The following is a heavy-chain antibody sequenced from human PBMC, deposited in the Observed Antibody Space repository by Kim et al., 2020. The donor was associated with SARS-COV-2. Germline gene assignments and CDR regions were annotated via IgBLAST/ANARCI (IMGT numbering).Heavy chain of an antibody. Sequence: GGSLRLSCAASGFTFSSFGLHWVRQAPGKGLEWVAFIPYDANNKYYADSVKGRFTISRDNSKNTLYLQMSGLRAEDTAVYYCARDLCGGDCFGGELDHWGQGTLVTVSS. CDR1: GFTFSSFG. V-gene: IGHV3-30*04. J-gene: IGHJ4*02. CDR2: IPYDANNK. D-gene: IGHD2-21*02. CDR3: ARDLCGGDCFGGELDH.